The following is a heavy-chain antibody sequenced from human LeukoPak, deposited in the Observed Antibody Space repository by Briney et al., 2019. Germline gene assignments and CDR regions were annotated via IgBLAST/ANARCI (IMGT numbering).Heavy chain of an antibody. Sequence: SETLSLTCTVSGGSISSSKYYWGWIRQPPGKGLEWIGTIFNSGSTHYNPSLKSRVTISVDTSKNQFSLKLSSVTTADTAVYYCARERGSYYEPWGQGTLVTVSS. CDR2: IFNSGST. D-gene: IGHD1-26*01. CDR1: GGSISSSKYY. J-gene: IGHJ5*02. CDR3: ARERGSYYEP. V-gene: IGHV4-39*07.